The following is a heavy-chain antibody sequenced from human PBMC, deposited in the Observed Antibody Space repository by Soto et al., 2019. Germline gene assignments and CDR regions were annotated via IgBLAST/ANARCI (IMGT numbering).Heavy chain of an antibody. V-gene: IGHV4-59*11. D-gene: IGHD2-2*01. J-gene: IGHJ4*02. CDR3: ARGGGSPYHDHEFDY. Sequence: QVQLQESGPGLVKPSETLSLTCSVSGVSTSNHYWTWIRKPPGQGPEWIGCIYYRGTTNYNASFNSRVTISVDTSKNQFSLKLTSVTTADTAVYYCARGGGSPYHDHEFDYWGQGIVVTVYS. CDR1: GVSTSNHY. CDR2: IYYRGTT.